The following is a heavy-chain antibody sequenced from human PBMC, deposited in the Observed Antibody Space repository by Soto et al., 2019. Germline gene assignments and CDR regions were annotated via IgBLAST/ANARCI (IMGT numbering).Heavy chain of an antibody. V-gene: IGHV3-23*01. D-gene: IGHD2-15*01. CDR3: AKDPSGAYCSGGSCFH. J-gene: IGHJ4*02. Sequence: GGSLRLSCAASGFTFSSYAMSWVRQAPGEGLEWVSGITSAAISTFYADSVKGRFTISRDNSKNTLYLQINNLRAEDTAVFYCAKDPSGAYCSGGSCFHWGQGTLVTVSS. CDR1: GFTFSSYA. CDR2: ITSAAIST.